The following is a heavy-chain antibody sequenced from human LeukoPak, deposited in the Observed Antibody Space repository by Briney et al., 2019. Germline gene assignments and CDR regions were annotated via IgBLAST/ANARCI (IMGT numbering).Heavy chain of an antibody. D-gene: IGHD2-15*01. V-gene: IGHV4-61*01. J-gene: IGHJ6*02. Sequence: SETLSLTCTVSGGSVSSGSYYWSWIRQPPGKGLEWIGYIYYSGSTNYNPSLKSRVTISVDTSKNQFSLKLSSVTAADTAVYYCARDEDGRSGGSCSLYYYYGMDVWGQGTTVTVSS. CDR2: IYYSGST. CDR1: GGSVSSGSYY. CDR3: ARDEDGRSGGSCSLYYYYGMDV.